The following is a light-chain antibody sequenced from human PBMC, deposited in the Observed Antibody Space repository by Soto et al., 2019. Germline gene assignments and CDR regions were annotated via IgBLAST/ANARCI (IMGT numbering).Light chain of an antibody. J-gene: IGKJ1*01. Sequence: DIQMTQSPSTLSASVGDRVTITCRASQSISSWLAWYQQKPGKAPKLLIYDASSLERGVPSRFSGSGSGTDFALTISSLQPDDLATYYCQQYNNYFWAFGQGTKVDI. CDR1: QSISSW. CDR3: QQYNNYFWA. V-gene: IGKV1-5*01. CDR2: DAS.